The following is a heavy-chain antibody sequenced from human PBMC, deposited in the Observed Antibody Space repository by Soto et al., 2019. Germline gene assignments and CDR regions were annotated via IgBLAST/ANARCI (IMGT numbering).Heavy chain of an antibody. J-gene: IGHJ5*02. Sequence: QVQLVQSGAEVKKPGSSVKVSCKASGGTFSSYAISWVRQAPGQGLEWMGGIIPIFGTANYAQKFQGRVTITADESTSTAYMERSSLRAEDTAVYYCAREVQGRAAAGRGGWFDPWGQGTLVTVSS. CDR1: GGTFSSYA. D-gene: IGHD6-13*01. CDR3: AREVQGRAAAGRGGWFDP. V-gene: IGHV1-69*12. CDR2: IIPIFGTA.